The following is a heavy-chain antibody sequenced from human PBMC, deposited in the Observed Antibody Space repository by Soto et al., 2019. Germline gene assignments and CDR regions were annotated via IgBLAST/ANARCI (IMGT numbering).Heavy chain of an antibody. Sequence: EVQLVESGGDLVKPGGSLRLSCAASEFTFANAWISGVRQAPGKGLEWVGRIKSKADGGTTDYAAPVKGRFTISRDESQNTLYLQMNSLKTEDTAVYYCTSLYYGHWGQGTLVTVSS. CDR1: EFTFANAW. CDR3: TSLYYGH. V-gene: IGHV3-15*01. D-gene: IGHD4-17*01. J-gene: IGHJ4*02. CDR2: IKSKADGGTT.